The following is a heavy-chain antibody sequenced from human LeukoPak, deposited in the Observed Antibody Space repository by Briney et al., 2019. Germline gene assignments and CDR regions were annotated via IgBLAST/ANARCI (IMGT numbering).Heavy chain of an antibody. D-gene: IGHD3-9*01. CDR3: ARVGTYYDILIGSDALDI. V-gene: IGHV1-8*01. CDR2: MNPNSGNT. J-gene: IGHJ3*02. Sequence: GASVKVSCKASGYTFTSYDINWVRQATGQGLEWMGWMNPNSGNTGYAQKFQGRVTMTRNTSISTAYMELSSLRSEDTAVYYCARVGTYYDILIGSDALDIWGQGTVVTVSS. CDR1: GYTFTSYD.